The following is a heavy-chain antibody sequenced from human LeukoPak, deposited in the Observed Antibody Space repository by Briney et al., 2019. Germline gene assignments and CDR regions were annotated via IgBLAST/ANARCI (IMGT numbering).Heavy chain of an antibody. CDR2: IIPIFGTA. CDR1: GGTFSSYA. V-gene: IGHV1-69*13. Sequence: SVKVSCKASGGTFSSYAISWVRQAPGQGLEWMGGIIPIFGTANYAQKFQGRVTITADESTSTAYMELSSLRSEDTAVYYCARDGYCSGGSCYTSYAFDIWGQGTMVTVPS. D-gene: IGHD2-15*01. J-gene: IGHJ3*02. CDR3: ARDGYCSGGSCYTSYAFDI.